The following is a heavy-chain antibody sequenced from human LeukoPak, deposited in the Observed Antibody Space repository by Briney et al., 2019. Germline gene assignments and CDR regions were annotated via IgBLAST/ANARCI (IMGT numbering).Heavy chain of an antibody. J-gene: IGHJ4*02. Sequence: KAGGSLRLSCAASGFTFSSYSMNWVRQAPGKGLEWVSSISSSSSYIYYADSVKGRFTISRDNSKNTLYLQMNSLRAEDTAVYYCARDGRFGELLLPYFDYWGQGTLVTVSS. V-gene: IGHV3-21*01. D-gene: IGHD3-10*01. CDR1: GFTFSSYS. CDR2: ISSSSSYI. CDR3: ARDGRFGELLLPYFDY.